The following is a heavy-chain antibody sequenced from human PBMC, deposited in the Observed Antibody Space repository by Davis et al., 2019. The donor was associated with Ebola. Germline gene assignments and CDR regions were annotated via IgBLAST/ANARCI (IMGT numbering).Heavy chain of an antibody. CDR3: AKSISMFFRSSGPVY. Sequence: PGGSLRLSCAASGFTLSDYAMSWVRQAPGKGLEWVSTISDSVGTTYYADSVKGRFTISRDNSKNTLYLQMNSLRADDTAVYYCAKSISMFFRSSGPVYWGQGTLVTVSS. V-gene: IGHV3-23*01. D-gene: IGHD3-22*01. CDR2: ISDSVGTT. CDR1: GFTLSDYA. J-gene: IGHJ4*02.